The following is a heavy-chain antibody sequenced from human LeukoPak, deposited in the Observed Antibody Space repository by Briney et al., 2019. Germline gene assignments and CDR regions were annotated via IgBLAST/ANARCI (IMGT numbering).Heavy chain of an antibody. CDR3: ATDSASGRPHGAFDI. CDR2: IYSGGTT. CDR1: GFTFSSYA. D-gene: IGHD1-26*01. J-gene: IGHJ3*02. V-gene: IGHV3-23*03. Sequence: GGSLRLSCAASGFTFSSYAMSWVRQAPGKGLEWVSVIYSGGTTYYADSVKGRFTISRDNSKNTLYLQMNSLRAEDTAVYYCATDSASGRPHGAFDIWGQGTLVTVSS.